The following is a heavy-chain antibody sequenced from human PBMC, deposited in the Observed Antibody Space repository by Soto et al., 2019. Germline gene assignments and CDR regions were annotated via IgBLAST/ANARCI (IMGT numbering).Heavy chain of an antibody. CDR1: GFTFSGSA. CDR2: IRSKGNNYAT. Sequence: EVQLVEPGGGLVQPGGSLKLSCAASGFTFSGSAMHWVRQASGKGLEWVGRIRSKGNNYATAYGASLKGRFTISRDDSTYTAYLQMNSLNTEDTAVYYCSRQASDFWSGNPQDYMDVWGKGTTVTVSS. CDR3: SRQASDFWSGNPQDYMDV. J-gene: IGHJ6*03. V-gene: IGHV3-73*01. D-gene: IGHD3-3*01.